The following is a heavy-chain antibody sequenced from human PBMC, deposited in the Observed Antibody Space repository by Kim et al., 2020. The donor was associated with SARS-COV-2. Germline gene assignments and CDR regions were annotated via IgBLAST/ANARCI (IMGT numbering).Heavy chain of an antibody. Sequence: GGPLRLSCVASGFTFSNYFMTWVRQAPGKGLEWVSVISASGGRTYYADAVRGRFTISRDNSKHTLHLEMNNLRAEDTAVYYCFADDEGDPSGYPMWGQGTLVTVSS. V-gene: IGHV3-23*01. J-gene: IGHJ4*02. CDR1: GFTFSNYF. D-gene: IGHD3-22*01. CDR2: ISASGGRT. CDR3: FADDEGDPSGYPM.